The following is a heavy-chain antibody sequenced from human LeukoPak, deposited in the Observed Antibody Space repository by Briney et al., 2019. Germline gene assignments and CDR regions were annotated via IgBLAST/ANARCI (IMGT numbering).Heavy chain of an antibody. J-gene: IGHJ3*02. CDR2: IQNRGST. V-gene: IGHV4-59*01. D-gene: IGHD6-19*01. CDR1: GGSISSYY. CDR3: ARDRPGIAVAGDAFDI. Sequence: PSETLSLTRTVSGGSISSYYWSWIWQPPGKGLEWIGYIQNRGSTNYNPSLKSRVTISVDTSKNQFSLKLRSVAAADTAVYYCARDRPGIAVAGDAFDIWGRGTMVIVSS.